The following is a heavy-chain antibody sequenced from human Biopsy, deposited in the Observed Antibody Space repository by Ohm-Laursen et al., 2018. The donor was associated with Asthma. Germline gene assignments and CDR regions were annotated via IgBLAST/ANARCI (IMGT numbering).Heavy chain of an antibody. Sequence: SLRLSCAASGFTFSSYGMYWVRQAPGKGLEWVAVIPYDGSNKYYADSVKGRFTISRDNSKNTLYLQMNSLRAEDTAVYYCARNLHPTNHLGELSEGFDYWGQGTLVTVSS. CDR2: IPYDGSNK. J-gene: IGHJ4*02. CDR1: GFTFSSYG. D-gene: IGHD3-16*02. CDR3: ARNLHPTNHLGELSEGFDY. V-gene: IGHV3-30*03.